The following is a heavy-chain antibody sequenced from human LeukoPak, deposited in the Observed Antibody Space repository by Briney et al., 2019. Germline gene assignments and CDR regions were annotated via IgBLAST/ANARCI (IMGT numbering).Heavy chain of an antibody. V-gene: IGHV3-66*01. CDR3: ARARYYDSSGYGDY. CDR2: IYSGGST. CDR1: GFTVSSNY. J-gene: IGHJ4*02. D-gene: IGHD3-22*01. Sequence: GGSLRLSCAASGFTVSSNYMSWVRQAPGKGLEWVSVIYSGGSTYYADSVKGRFTISRDNSKNTLYLQMNSLRAEDTAVYYCARARYYDSSGYGDYWGQGTLVTVSS.